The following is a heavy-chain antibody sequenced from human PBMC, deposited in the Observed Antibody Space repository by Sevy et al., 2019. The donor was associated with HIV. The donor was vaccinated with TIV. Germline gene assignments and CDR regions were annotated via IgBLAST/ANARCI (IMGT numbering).Heavy chain of an antibody. CDR2: ISSTPGYI. J-gene: IGHJ3*01. CDR1: GFSFSSYA. CDR3: ARHTVTTIRGAFDF. V-gene: IGHV3-21*01. Sequence: GGSLRLSCAASGFSFSSYAMNWVRLAPGKGLEWVSSISSTPGYIYYADSVKGRFTISRDNAKNSLYLQMNSLRAEDMAVYYCARHTVTTIRGAFDFWGQGTMVTVSS. D-gene: IGHD4-17*01.